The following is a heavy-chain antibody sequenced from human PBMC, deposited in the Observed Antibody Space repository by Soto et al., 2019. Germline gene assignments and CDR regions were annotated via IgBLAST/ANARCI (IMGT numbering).Heavy chain of an antibody. J-gene: IGHJ4*02. D-gene: IGHD3-16*01. CDR2: INAGNGNT. V-gene: IGHV1-3*01. Sequence: ASVKVSCKASGYTFTNYAMHWVRQAPGQRLEWMGWINAGNGNTKYSQKFQDRVTITRDTSASTAYMELNSLRAEDTAVYYCARDPWAADYWGQGTLVTVSS. CDR1: GYTFTNYA. CDR3: ARDPWAADY.